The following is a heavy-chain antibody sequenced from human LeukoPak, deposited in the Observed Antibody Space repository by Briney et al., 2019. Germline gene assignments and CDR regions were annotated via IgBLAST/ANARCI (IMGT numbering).Heavy chain of an antibody. CDR2: IIPIFGTA. CDR3: ARYCCTSTRCPGIDY. V-gene: IGHV1-69*13. CDR1: GGTFSSYA. J-gene: IGHJ4*02. D-gene: IGHD2-2*01. Sequence: SVKVSCKASGGTFSSYAISWVRQAPGQGLEWMGGIIPIFGTANYAQKFQGRVTITADESTSTAYMELSSLRSEDTAVYYCARYCCTSTRCPGIDYWGQGTLVTVSS.